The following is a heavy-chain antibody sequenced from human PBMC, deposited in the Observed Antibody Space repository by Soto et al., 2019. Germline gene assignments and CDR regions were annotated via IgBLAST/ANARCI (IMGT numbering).Heavy chain of an antibody. D-gene: IGHD2-8*01. CDR1: GGSISNYY. CDR3: ARARTNGVSYWYFDL. J-gene: IGHJ2*01. Sequence: SETLSLTCTVSGGSISNYYWSWIRQPQGKGLEWIGYIYYNGNTNYAQKLQGRVTMTTDTSTSTAYMELRSLRSDDTAVYYCARARTNGVSYWYFDLWGRGTLVTVSS. V-gene: IGHV4-59*01. CDR2: IYYNGNT.